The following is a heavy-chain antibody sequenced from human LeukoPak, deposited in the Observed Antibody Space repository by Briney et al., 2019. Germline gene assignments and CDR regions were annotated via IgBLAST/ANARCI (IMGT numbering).Heavy chain of an antibody. CDR3: ARHDWFDP. CDR2: ISGSGSGT. D-gene: IGHD3-3*01. V-gene: IGHV3-23*01. CDR1: GFTFSSYG. Sequence: PGGTLRLSCAASGFTFSSYGMSWVRQAPGKGLEWVSGISGSGSGTYYADSVKGRFTISRDNSKNTLHLQMNSLRAEDTAVYYCARHDWFDPWGQGTLVTVSS. J-gene: IGHJ5*02.